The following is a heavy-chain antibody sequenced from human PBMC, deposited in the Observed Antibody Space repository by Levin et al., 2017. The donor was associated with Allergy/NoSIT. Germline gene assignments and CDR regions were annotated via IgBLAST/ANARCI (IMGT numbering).Heavy chain of an antibody. CDR3: AREGLPGSPYFDY. V-gene: IGHV4-59*01. J-gene: IGHJ4*02. Sequence: TSSETLSLTCTVSGGSISNYYWSWIRQPPGKGLEWIGYIYYSGSTNYNPSLKSRVTISVDTSNKQFSLKLRSVTAADTAVYYCAREGLPGSPYFDYWGQGTLVTVSS. CDR1: GGSISNYY. CDR2: IYYSGST. D-gene: IGHD2-15*01.